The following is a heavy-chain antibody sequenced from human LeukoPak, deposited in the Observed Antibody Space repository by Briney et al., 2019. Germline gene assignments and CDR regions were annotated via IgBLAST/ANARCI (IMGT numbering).Heavy chain of an antibody. CDR2: THYRSKWYN. Sequence: SQTLSLTCAISGDSVSSKSAAWNWISQSPSRGLEWLGRTHYRSKWYNDYAVSVKSRLTINPDTSKNQFSLQLNSVTPEDTAVYYCARDPPGPDTNFDYWGQGTLVAVSS. D-gene: IGHD2-8*02. V-gene: IGHV6-1*01. CDR1: GDSVSSKSAA. J-gene: IGHJ4*02. CDR3: ARDPPGPDTNFDY.